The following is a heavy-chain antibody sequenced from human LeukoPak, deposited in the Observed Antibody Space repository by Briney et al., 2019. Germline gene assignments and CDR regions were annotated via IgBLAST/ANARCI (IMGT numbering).Heavy chain of an antibody. CDR2: MSYDGFNK. CDR1: GFTFSSYA. D-gene: IGHD1-26*01. Sequence: PGGSLRLSCAASGFTFSSYAMHWVRQSLGKGLEWVAVMSYDGFNKYYADSVKGRFTISRDNSKNSLYLQMNSLRAEDTAVYYCASSGSYWILFDYWGQGTLVTVSS. V-gene: IGHV3-30*03. J-gene: IGHJ4*02. CDR3: ASSGSYWILFDY.